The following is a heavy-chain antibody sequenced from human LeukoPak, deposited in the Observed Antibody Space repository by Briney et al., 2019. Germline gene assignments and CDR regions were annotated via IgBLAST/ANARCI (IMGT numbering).Heavy chain of an antibody. CDR3: AREAGGSGSYPALDY. D-gene: IGHD1-26*01. J-gene: IGHJ4*02. Sequence: ASVKVSCKASGYTFTSYYMHWVRQAPGQGLEWMGGIIPIFGTANYAQKFQGRVTITTDESTSTAYMELSSLRSEDTAVYYCAREAGGSGSYPALDYWGQGTLVTVSS. CDR1: GYTFTSYY. CDR2: IIPIFGTA. V-gene: IGHV1-69*05.